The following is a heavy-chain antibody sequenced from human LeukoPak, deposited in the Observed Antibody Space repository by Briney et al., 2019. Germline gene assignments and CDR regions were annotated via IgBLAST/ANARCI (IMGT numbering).Heavy chain of an antibody. Sequence: SETLPLTCTVSGGSMSPYHWGWIRQPPGKGLEWTGYIYYSGSTNYNPSLKSRVTISVDTSKNQFSLKLSSVTTADTAVYYCARGRGSPDFDYWGQGTLVTVSS. D-gene: IGHD3-10*01. V-gene: IGHV4-59*08. J-gene: IGHJ4*02. CDR1: GGSMSPYH. CDR2: IYYSGST. CDR3: ARGRGSPDFDY.